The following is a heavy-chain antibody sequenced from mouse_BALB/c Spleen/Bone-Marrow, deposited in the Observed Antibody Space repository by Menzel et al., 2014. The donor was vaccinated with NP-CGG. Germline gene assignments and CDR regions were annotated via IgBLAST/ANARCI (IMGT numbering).Heavy chain of an antibody. J-gene: IGHJ3*01. CDR3: ARDYYGSFAY. D-gene: IGHD1-1*01. CDR2: ISTGGST. V-gene: IGHV5-6-5*01. CDR1: GFTFSNYA. Sequence: DVKLVEPGGDLVKPGGSLKLSCAAPGFTFSNYALSWVRQTPEKRLEWVASISTGGSTYYLDSVKGRFTISRDSARNILYLQMSSLRSEDTAMYYCARDYYGSFAYWGQGTLVTVSA.